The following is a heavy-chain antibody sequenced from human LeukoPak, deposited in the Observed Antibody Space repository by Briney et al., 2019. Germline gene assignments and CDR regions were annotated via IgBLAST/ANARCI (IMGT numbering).Heavy chain of an antibody. D-gene: IGHD6-19*01. Sequence: GASVKVSCKASGYTFTDYYMHWVRQAPGQGLEWMGRVNPNSGVTNSIQKFQGRVTMTRDTSISTAYMELSGLRSDDTAVYYCARQWLPNGYFDYWGQGTLVTVSS. CDR3: ARQWLPNGYFDY. V-gene: IGHV1-2*06. CDR1: GYTFTDYY. CDR2: VNPNSGVT. J-gene: IGHJ4*02.